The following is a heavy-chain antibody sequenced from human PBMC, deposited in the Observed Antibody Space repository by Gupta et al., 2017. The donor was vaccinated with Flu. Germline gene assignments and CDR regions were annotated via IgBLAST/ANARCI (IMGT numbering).Heavy chain of an antibody. V-gene: IGHV4-39*01. D-gene: IGHD2-15*01. Sequence: QLQLHESGPGLVKPSETLSLNCSVSGGSISSNSYYWAWIRQRPGEPLEWIGNIYHSGTTTYNPSLMGRLTISIDTSNKQFSLKLTSVTAADTAVYYCARTPLQYFDSWGQGSRVTVSS. CDR3: ARTPLQYFDS. CDR1: GGSISSNSYY. CDR2: IYHSGTT. J-gene: IGHJ4*02.